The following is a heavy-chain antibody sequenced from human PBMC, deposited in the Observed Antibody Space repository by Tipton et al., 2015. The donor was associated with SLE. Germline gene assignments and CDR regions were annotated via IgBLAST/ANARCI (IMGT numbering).Heavy chain of an antibody. V-gene: IGHV4-59*08. J-gene: IGHJ4*02. CDR2: IYYSGST. CDR3: ARHITMIDY. Sequence: TLSLTCTVSGGSNRSHYWSWIRQPPGKGLEWIGYIYYSGSTNYNPSLKSRVTISVDTSKNQFSLKPSSVTAADTAVYYCARHITMIDYWGQGTLVTVSS. D-gene: IGHD3-22*01. CDR1: GGSNRSHY.